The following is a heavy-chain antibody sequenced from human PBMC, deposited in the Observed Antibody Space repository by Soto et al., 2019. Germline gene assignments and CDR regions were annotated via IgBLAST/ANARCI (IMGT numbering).Heavy chain of an antibody. D-gene: IGHD3-22*01. CDR2: IKTKRDGGAT. CDR1: GFTFNTAW. Sequence: PGGSLRLSCAASGFTFNTAWMNWVRQGPGKGLEWVGLIKTKRDGGATDYAAPVRGRFTISRDDSQNTLFLQMNSLTTDDTAVYYCTSGPYHDTCGLDLWGQGTLVTVSS. CDR3: TSGPYHDTCGLDL. J-gene: IGHJ5*02. V-gene: IGHV3-15*07.